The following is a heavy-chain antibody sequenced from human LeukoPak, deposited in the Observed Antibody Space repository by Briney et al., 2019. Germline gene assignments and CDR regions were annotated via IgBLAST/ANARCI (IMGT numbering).Heavy chain of an antibody. V-gene: IGHV4-39*01. Sequence: SETLSLTRTVSRGSLSSSSYYGGWVRQPPGKGVEWIGSIYSSGSASYNTPLKSRVTLSLDTSKNQFSLKLGSVTAADTAVYCCASHRNEYDCVDYQVIDYWGQGTLVTVSS. D-gene: IGHD4-17*01. CDR3: ASHRNEYDCVDYQVIDY. CDR1: RGSLSSSSYY. J-gene: IGHJ4*02. CDR2: IYSSGSA.